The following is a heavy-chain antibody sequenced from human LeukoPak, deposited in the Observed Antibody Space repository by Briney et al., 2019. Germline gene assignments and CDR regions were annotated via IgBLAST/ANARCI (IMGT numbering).Heavy chain of an antibody. J-gene: IGHJ3*02. CDR1: GYTFTSYG. CDR2: ISVYNGHT. D-gene: IGHD2-2*01. Sequence: ASVKVSCKTSGYTFTSYGISWVRQATGQGLEWMGWISVYNGHTKYGQKVQGRVTLTTDTSTSTAYMDLRSLRYDDTAVYYCARDRSDQYAFDIWGQGTMVTVSS. CDR3: ARDRSDQYAFDI. V-gene: IGHV1-18*01.